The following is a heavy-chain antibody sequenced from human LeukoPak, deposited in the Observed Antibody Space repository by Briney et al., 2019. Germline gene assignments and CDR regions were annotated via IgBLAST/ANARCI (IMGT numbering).Heavy chain of an antibody. Sequence: GGSLRLSCAASGFTFSSYNMNWVRQAPGKGLEWVSSISTGSTYIYYADSVKGRFTISRDNTKNSLYLQMNSLGAEDTAVYYCTREGVDVFDIWGQGTTVTVSS. CDR3: TREGVDVFDI. CDR2: ISTGSTYI. D-gene: IGHD3-10*01. V-gene: IGHV3-21*01. CDR1: GFTFSSYN. J-gene: IGHJ3*02.